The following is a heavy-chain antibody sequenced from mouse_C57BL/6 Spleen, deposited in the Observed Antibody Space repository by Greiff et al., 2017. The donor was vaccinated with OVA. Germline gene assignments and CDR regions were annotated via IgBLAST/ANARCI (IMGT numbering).Heavy chain of an antibody. CDR1: GYSITSGYY. J-gene: IGHJ2*01. Sequence: VQLQQSGPGLVKPSQSLSLTCSVTGYSITSGYYWNWIRQFPGNKLEWMGYISYDGSNNYNPSLKNRISITRDTSKNQFFLKLNSVTTEDTATYYCARDRVYSNYEGYFDYWGQGTTLTVSS. CDR2: ISYDGSN. D-gene: IGHD2-5*01. CDR3: ARDRVYSNYEGYFDY. V-gene: IGHV3-6*01.